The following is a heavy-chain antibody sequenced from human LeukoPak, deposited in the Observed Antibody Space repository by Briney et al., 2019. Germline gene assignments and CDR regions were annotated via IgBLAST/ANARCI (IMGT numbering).Heavy chain of an antibody. D-gene: IGHD6-19*01. CDR3: ARGNIAVAGWGPGRYGWFDP. V-gene: IGHV1-46*01. CDR1: RYTFTSYY. J-gene: IGHJ5*02. CDR2: SNPSGGST. Sequence: ASVKASCKASRYTFTSYYMYWVRQAPGQGLEWMGISNPSGGSTSYAQKFQGRVTMTRDMSTSTVYMELSSLRSEDTAVYYYARGNIAVAGWGPGRYGWFDPWGQGTLVTISS.